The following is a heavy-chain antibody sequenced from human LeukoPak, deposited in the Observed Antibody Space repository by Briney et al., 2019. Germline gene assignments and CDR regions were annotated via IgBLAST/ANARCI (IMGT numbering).Heavy chain of an antibody. D-gene: IGHD4-17*01. J-gene: IGHJ4*02. CDR2: MSSSDDGR. V-gene: IGHV3-23*01. CDR3: ARGGYGAYMG. CDR1: GFSFSSYA. Sequence: SGGSLRLSCATSGFSFSSYAMSWVRQAPGKGLEWVSAMSSSDDGRYYAASVRGRFTISRDTSRSTLYLQMNTLRAEDTAVYYCARGGYGAYMGWGQGNLVTVSS.